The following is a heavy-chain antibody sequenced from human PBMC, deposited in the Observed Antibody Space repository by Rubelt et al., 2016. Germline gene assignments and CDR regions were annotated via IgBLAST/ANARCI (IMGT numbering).Heavy chain of an antibody. D-gene: IGHD4-23*01. CDR2: IYYSGST. CDR1: GGSISSYY. J-gene: IGHJ5*02. Sequence: QVQLQESGPGLVKPSQTLSLTCTVSGGSISSYYWSWIRQPPGKGLEWIGYIYYSGSTNYNPSLKSRVTISVDTSKNQFSMQLRSVTAADTAVYYCARILPTTVVAPNLWGQGTLVTVSS. V-gene: IGHV4-59*08. CDR3: ARILPTTVVAPNL.